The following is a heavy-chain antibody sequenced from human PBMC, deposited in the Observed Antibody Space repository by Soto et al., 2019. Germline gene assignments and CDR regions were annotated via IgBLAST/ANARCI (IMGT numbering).Heavy chain of an antibody. CDR1: GGSISPYY. CDR3: AREYYYGSGSYFGWFDL. J-gene: IGHJ5*02. D-gene: IGHD3-10*01. CDR2: IFYSGST. Sequence: SETLSLTCTVSGGSISPYYWSWIRQPPGKGLEWIGDIFYSGSTNYNPSLKSRVTISVDTSKSQFSLRLSSVTAADTAVYYCAREYYYGSGSYFGWFDLWGQGTLDTVSS. V-gene: IGHV4-59*01.